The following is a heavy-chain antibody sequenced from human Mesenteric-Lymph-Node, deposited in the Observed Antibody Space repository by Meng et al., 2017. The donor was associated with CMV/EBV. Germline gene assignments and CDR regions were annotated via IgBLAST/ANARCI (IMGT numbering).Heavy chain of an antibody. J-gene: IGHJ4*02. CDR1: GFTVSSNY. Sequence: GESLKISCAASGFTVSSNYMSWVRQAPGKGLEWVSVIYSGGSTYYADSVKGRFTISRDNSKNTLYLQMNSLRAEDTAVYYCARYCSSTSCRFGFDYWGQGTLVTVSS. D-gene: IGHD2-2*01. CDR2: IYSGGST. CDR3: ARYCSSTSCRFGFDY. V-gene: IGHV3-53*01.